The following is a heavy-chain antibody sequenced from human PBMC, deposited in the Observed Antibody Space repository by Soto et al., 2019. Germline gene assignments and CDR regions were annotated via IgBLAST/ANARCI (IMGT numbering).Heavy chain of an antibody. J-gene: IGHJ2*01. Sequence: EVQLVESGGGLVQPGGSLRLSCAASGFTFITYSMNWVRQAPGKGLEWVSYISSSASTTFYADSVKGRFTISRDNAKNTLYLQMNSLRADDTAVYFCARGESDSSAGYGWYFDLWGRGTLVTVSS. V-gene: IGHV3-48*01. D-gene: IGHD6-25*01. CDR1: GFTFITYS. CDR2: ISSSASTT. CDR3: ARGESDSSAGYGWYFDL.